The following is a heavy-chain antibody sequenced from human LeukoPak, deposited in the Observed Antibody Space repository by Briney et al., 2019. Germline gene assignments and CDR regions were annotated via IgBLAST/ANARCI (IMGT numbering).Heavy chain of an antibody. CDR1: GGSISNYY. Sequence: SETLSLTCTVSGGSISNYYWNWIRQPPGKGLEWIGYVYYSGSTNYNPSLKSRVAISVDASKNQFSLRLSSVTAADTAVYYCARQGGYSSSPDYWGQGTLVTVSS. D-gene: IGHD6-13*01. CDR2: VYYSGST. V-gene: IGHV4-59*08. CDR3: ARQGGYSSSPDY. J-gene: IGHJ4*02.